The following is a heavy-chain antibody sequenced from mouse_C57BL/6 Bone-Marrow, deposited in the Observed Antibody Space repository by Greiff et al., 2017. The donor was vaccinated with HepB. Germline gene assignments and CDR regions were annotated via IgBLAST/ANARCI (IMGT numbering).Heavy chain of an antibody. CDR1: GYTFTSYG. CDR2: IYPRSGNT. V-gene: IGHV1-81*01. D-gene: IGHD1-1*01. CDR3: ASLITTVVATSFDV. Sequence: QVQLKESGAELARPGASVKLSCKASGYTFTSYGISWVKQRTGQGLEWIGEIYPRSGNTYYNEKFKGKATLTADKSSSTAYMELRSLTSEDSAVYFCASLITTVVATSFDVWGTGTTVTVSS. J-gene: IGHJ1*03.